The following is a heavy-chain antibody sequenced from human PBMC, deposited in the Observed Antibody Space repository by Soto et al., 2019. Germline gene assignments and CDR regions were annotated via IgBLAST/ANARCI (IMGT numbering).Heavy chain of an antibody. CDR1: GYTFTGYY. V-gene: IGHV1-2*04. CDR2: INPNSGGT. CDR3: ARDYGSGSWSWGSWFDP. Sequence: ASVKVSCKASGYTFTGYYMHWVRQAPGQGLEWMGWINPNSGGTNYAQKFQGWVTMTRDTSISTAYMKLSSVTAADTAVYYCARDYGSGSWSWGSWFDPWGQGTLVTVSS. D-gene: IGHD3-10*01. J-gene: IGHJ5*02.